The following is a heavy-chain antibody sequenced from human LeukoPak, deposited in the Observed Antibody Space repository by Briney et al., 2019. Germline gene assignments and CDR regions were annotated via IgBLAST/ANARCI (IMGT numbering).Heavy chain of an antibody. Sequence: SETLSLTCTVSGGSISSSSYYWGWIRQPPGKGLEWIGSIYYSGSTYYNPSLKSRVTISVDTSKNQFSLKLSSVTAADTAVYYCAKSSYSIFDYWGQGTLVTASS. CDR1: GGSISSSSYY. CDR2: IYYSGST. J-gene: IGHJ4*02. V-gene: IGHV4-39*07. D-gene: IGHD5-18*01. CDR3: AKSSYSIFDY.